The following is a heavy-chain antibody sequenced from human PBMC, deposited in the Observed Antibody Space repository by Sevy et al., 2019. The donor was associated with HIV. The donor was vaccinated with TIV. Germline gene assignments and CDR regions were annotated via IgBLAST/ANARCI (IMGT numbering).Heavy chain of an antibody. D-gene: IGHD2-2*01. CDR2: ISRSGGST. V-gene: IGHV3-23*01. J-gene: IGHJ6*02. CDR3: AKVDVVVPVADYGLDV. Sequence: GGSLRLSCAASGFTFSNYAMSWVRQAPGKGLEWVSSISRSGGSTYYADTVKGRVTISRDNSKNTLYLQMTSLRAEETAVYYCAKVDVVVPVADYGLDVWGQGTTVTVSS. CDR1: GFTFSNYA.